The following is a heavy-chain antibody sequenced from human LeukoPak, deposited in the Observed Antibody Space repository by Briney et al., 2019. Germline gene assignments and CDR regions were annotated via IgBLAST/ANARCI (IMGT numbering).Heavy chain of an antibody. V-gene: IGHV3-30-3*01. Sequence: GGSLRLSCAASGFTFSSYAMHWVRQAPGKGLEWVAVISYDGSNKYYADSVKGRFTISRDNSKNTLYLQMNSLRAEDTAVYYCARSDSGWYSHAFDIWGQGTMVTVSS. J-gene: IGHJ3*02. CDR2: ISYDGSNK. CDR3: ARSDSGWYSHAFDI. D-gene: IGHD6-19*01. CDR1: GFTFSSYA.